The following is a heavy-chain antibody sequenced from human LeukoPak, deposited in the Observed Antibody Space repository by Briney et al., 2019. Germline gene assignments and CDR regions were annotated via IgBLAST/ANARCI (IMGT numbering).Heavy chain of an antibody. V-gene: IGHV3-33*01. CDR2: IWYDGSNK. J-gene: IGHJ4*02. Sequence: GRSLRLSCAASGFTFSSYGMHWVRQAPGKGLEWVAVIWYDGSNKYYADSVKGRFTISRDNSKNTLYLQMNSLRAEDTAVYYCARGGAAAGNDYWGQGTLVTVSS. CDR3: ARGGAAAGNDY. D-gene: IGHD6-13*01. CDR1: GFTFSSYG.